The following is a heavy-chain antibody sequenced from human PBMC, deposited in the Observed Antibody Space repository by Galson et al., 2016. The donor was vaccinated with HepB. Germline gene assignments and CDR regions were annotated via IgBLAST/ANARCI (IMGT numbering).Heavy chain of an antibody. Sequence: PALVKPTQTLTLTCSFSGFSLSTSGEGVGWIRQPPGKALEWLALIYWDDDERYRASLKSRLTITKDTSKNQVVLTMTNMDPVDTATYYCAHRQVDYGGYTLFDFWGRGTLVIVSS. J-gene: IGHJ4*02. CDR3: AHRQVDYGGYTLFDF. CDR1: GFSLSTSGEG. D-gene: IGHD4-17*01. V-gene: IGHV2-5*02. CDR2: IYWDDDE.